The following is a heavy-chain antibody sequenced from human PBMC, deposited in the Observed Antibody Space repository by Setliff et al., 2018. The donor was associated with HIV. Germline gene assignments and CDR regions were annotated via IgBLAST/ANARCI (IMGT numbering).Heavy chain of an antibody. Sequence: PGGSLRLSCAASGFSFSDYYMSWIRQAPGKGLECISYISDSDTDIYYADSVRGRFTISRDNAKNSLYLQMNSLRAEDTAVYYCAREDQLLSGHYYYNGMDVWGQGTTVTVSS. V-gene: IGHV3-11*01. CDR1: GFSFSDYY. CDR3: AREDQLLSGHYYYNGMDV. CDR2: ISDSDTDI. D-gene: IGHD2-2*01. J-gene: IGHJ6*02.